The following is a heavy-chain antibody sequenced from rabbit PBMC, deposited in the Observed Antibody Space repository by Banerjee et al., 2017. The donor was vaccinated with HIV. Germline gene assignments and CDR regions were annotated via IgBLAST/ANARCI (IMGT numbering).Heavy chain of an antibody. V-gene: IGHV1S45*01. Sequence: QEQLVESGGGLVQPEGSLTLTCKASGFTISSSYDMCWVRQAPGKGLEWIGCIDISNDKTYYAGWVNGRFTMSKTSSTTVTLLMTSLTAADTATYFCARHEDGSGYYLRLWGPGTLVTVS. CDR3: ARHEDGSGYYLRL. CDR2: IDISNDKT. D-gene: IGHD1-1*01. J-gene: IGHJ4*01. CDR1: GFTISSSYD.